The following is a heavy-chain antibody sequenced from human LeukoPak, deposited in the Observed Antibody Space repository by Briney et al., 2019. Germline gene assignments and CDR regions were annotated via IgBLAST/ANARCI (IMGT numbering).Heavy chain of an antibody. Sequence: SETLSLTCTVSGGSISSSSHYWDWIRQPPGKGLEWLATISESGTTYYNPSLKSRVTISVDTSKNQFSLKQGSVTAADTAVFYCARYSGSYFDYWGQGTLVTVSS. V-gene: IGHV4-39*01. D-gene: IGHD3-10*01. CDR2: ISESGTT. J-gene: IGHJ4*02. CDR1: GGSISSSSHY. CDR3: ARYSGSYFDY.